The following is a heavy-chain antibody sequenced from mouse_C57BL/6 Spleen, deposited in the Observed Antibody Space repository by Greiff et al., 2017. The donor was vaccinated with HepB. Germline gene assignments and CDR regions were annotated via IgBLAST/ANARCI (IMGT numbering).Heavy chain of an antibody. D-gene: IGHD2-2*01. CDR1: GFTFSSYA. V-gene: IGHV5-4*03. CDR3: ARRGYEGEYYFDY. Sequence: EVQRVESGGGLVKPGGSLKLSCAASGFTFSSYAMSWVRQTPEKRLEWVATISDGGSYTYYPDNVKGRVTISRDNAKNHLYLQMNHLKSEDTAMYYCARRGYEGEYYFDYWGQGTTLTVSS. CDR2: ISDGGSYT. J-gene: IGHJ2*01.